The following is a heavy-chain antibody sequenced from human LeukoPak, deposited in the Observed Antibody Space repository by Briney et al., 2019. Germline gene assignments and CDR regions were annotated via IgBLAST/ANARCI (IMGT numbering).Heavy chain of an antibody. D-gene: IGHD6-19*01. J-gene: IGHJ5*02. V-gene: IGHV4-4*09. CDR3: ARHDPSSGWLNWFDP. CDR1: GGSISSYY. Sequence: SETLSLTCTVSGGSISSYYWSWIRQPPGKGLEWIGYIYTSGSTNYNPSLKSRVTISVDTSKNQFSLKLSSVTAADTAVYYCARHDPSSGWLNWFDPWGQGTLVTVSS. CDR2: IYTSGST.